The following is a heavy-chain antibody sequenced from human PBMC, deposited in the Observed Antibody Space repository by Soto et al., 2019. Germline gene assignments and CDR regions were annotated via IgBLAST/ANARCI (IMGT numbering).Heavy chain of an antibody. D-gene: IGHD2-15*01. V-gene: IGHV4-39*01. CDR1: GGSISSSSYY. J-gene: IGHJ6*03. Sequence: SETLSLTCTVSGGSISSSSYYWGWIRQPPGKGLEWIGSIYYSGSTYYNPSLKSRVTISVDTSKNQFSLKLSSVTAADTAVYYCARTTIGALAEDIVVVNYYYYMDVWGKGTTVTVSS. CDR3: ARTTIGALAEDIVVVNYYYYMDV. CDR2: IYYSGST.